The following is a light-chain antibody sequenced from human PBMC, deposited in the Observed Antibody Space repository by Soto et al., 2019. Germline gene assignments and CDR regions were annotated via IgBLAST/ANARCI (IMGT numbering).Light chain of an antibody. CDR2: QVT. CDR1: SSDVGIYNY. Sequence: QSVLTQPASVSGSPGQSITISCTGTSSDVGIYNYVSWYQQHPGKAPKLMIYQVTNRPSGVSNRFSGSKSGNTASLTISGLQAEDEADYYCSSYTGSTNYVSGTGTKV. CDR3: SSYTGSTNYV. V-gene: IGLV2-14*01. J-gene: IGLJ1*01.